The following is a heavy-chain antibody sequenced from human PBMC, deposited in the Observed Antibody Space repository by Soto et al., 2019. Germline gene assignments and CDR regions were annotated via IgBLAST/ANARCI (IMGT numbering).Heavy chain of an antibody. Sequence: SETLSLTCTVSGGDVTSSRYYWAWIRQTPGKGLEWIASIYYSGSTNYSPSLKSRVTISVDTSKNQFSLKLSSVTAADTAVYYCARQGSSSSFYYYYYGMDVWGQGTTVTVSS. J-gene: IGHJ6*02. V-gene: IGHV4-61*01. CDR3: ARQGSSSSFYYYYYGMDV. CDR2: IYYSGST. D-gene: IGHD6-6*01. CDR1: GGDVTSSRYY.